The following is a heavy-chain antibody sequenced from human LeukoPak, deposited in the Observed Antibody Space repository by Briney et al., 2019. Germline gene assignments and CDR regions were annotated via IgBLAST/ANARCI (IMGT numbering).Heavy chain of an antibody. D-gene: IGHD6-6*01. CDR2: ISNDGSNK. Sequence: GGSLRLSCAASGFTFSSYGMHWVRQAPGKGLEWVAVISNDGSNKYYADSVKGRLTISRDNSKNTLYLQMNSLRGDDTAMYYCARDLETLAARNELIWSNWIDPWGQGTLVTVSS. CDR1: GFTFSSYG. V-gene: IGHV3-30*03. J-gene: IGHJ5*02. CDR3: ARDLETLAARNELIWSNWIDP.